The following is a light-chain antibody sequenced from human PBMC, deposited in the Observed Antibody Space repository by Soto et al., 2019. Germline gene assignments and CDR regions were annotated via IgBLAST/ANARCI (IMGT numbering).Light chain of an antibody. CDR1: QGIRND. J-gene: IGKJ4*01. CDR2: AAS. V-gene: IGKV1-17*01. Sequence: DIQMTQSPSSLSASVGDRVTITCRASQGIRNDLDWYQQKPGKAPKRLIYAASSLQSGVPSRFSGSGSGTEFTLTISSLQPEDFTTYYCLQHNSYPLTFGGGTKVEIK. CDR3: LQHNSYPLT.